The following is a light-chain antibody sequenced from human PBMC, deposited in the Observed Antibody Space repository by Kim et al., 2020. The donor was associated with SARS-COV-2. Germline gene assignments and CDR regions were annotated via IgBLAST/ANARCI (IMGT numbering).Light chain of an antibody. V-gene: IGLV3-1*01. Sequence: SVSPGQTATITCSGDRLGDKYTSWYQRMPGQAPVLVMFQDTKRPSGIPERFFGSNSGNTATLTIRGTQGVDEADYFCLAWDSSAAVFGGGTKLTVL. CDR2: QDT. CDR3: LAWDSSAAV. CDR1: RLGDKY. J-gene: IGLJ2*01.